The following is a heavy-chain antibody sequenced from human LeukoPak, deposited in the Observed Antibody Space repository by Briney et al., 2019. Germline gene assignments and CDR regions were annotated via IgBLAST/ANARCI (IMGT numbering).Heavy chain of an antibody. CDR3: ARVGDGYNLSPLDY. Sequence: SETLSLTCTVSGGSTSSSSYYWGWIRQPPGKGLEWIGSIYYSGSTYYNPSLKSRVTISVDTSKNQFSLKLSSVTAADTAVYYCARVGDGYNLSPLDYWGQGTLVTVSS. D-gene: IGHD5-24*01. CDR2: IYYSGST. J-gene: IGHJ4*02. V-gene: IGHV4-39*07. CDR1: GGSTSSSSYY.